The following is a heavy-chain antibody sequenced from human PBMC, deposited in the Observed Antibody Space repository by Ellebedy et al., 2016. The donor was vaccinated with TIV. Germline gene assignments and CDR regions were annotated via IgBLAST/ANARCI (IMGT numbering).Heavy chain of an antibody. Sequence: PGGSLRLSCAASGFTLSSNSMNWVRQAPGKGLEWVSSISTGSTYIYYADSVKGRFTISRDNAKNSLYLQMNSLRADDTAVYYCARGPAYIHSWYGYYFDYWGQGTRVTVSS. D-gene: IGHD6-13*01. CDR2: ISTGSTYI. V-gene: IGHV3-21*01. CDR3: ARGPAYIHSWYGYYFDY. CDR1: GFTLSSNS. J-gene: IGHJ4*02.